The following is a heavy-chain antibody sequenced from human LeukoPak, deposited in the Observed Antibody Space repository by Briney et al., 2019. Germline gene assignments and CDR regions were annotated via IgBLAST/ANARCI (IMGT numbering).Heavy chain of an antibody. CDR2: MNPNSGNT. CDR1: GYTFTSYD. D-gene: IGHD3-22*01. Sequence: GASVKVSCKASGYTFTSYDINWVRQATGQGLEWMGWMNPNSGNTGYAQKFQGRVTITRNTSISTAYMELSSLRSEDTAVYYCARGRKRAGTMIVVVIKAPYWFDPWGQGTLVTVSS. J-gene: IGHJ5*02. V-gene: IGHV1-8*03. CDR3: ARGRKRAGTMIVVVIKAPYWFDP.